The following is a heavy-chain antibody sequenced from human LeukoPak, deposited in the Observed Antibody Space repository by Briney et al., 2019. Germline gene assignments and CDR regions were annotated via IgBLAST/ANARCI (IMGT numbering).Heavy chain of an antibody. J-gene: IGHJ6*04. V-gene: IGHV4-4*02. CDR1: GCSISSSNW. CDR2: IYHSGST. D-gene: IGHD2-2*01. Sequence: SGTLSLTCAVSGCSISSSNWWSWVRQPPGKGLEWIGEIYHSGSTNYNPSLKSRVTISVDKSKNQFSLKLSSVTAADTAVYYCASLYCSSTSCYHKQWLVPYYYYGMDVWGKGTTVTVSS. CDR3: ASLYCSSTSCYHKQWLVPYYYYGMDV.